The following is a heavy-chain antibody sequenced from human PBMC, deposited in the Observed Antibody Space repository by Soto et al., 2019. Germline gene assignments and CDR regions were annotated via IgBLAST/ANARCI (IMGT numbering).Heavy chain of an antibody. D-gene: IGHD2-21*02. Sequence: PGGSLRLSCAASGFNFSNHWMHWVRQRPGEGLVWVSRITSDGKSKAYAESVKGRFAISRDNAKNTLYLQMNGLTAEDTAVYYCARESGDWPLNWFVPWGLGTLVTVSS. J-gene: IGHJ5*02. CDR2: ITSDGKSK. CDR1: GFNFSNHW. CDR3: ARESGDWPLNWFVP. V-gene: IGHV3-74*01.